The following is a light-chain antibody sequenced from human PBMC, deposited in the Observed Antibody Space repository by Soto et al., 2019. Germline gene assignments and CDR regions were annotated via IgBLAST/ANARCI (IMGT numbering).Light chain of an antibody. CDR3: AAWDNGLNGYV. V-gene: IGLV1-44*01. J-gene: IGLJ1*01. CDR1: SSNIGGNT. CDR2: SNN. Sequence: QSVLTQPPSASGAPGQRVTIYCSGSSSNIGGNTVNWFQQLPGTAPKLLIYSNNQRPSAVPDRFSASKSGTSASLAISGLQSEDEADYYCAAWDNGLNGYVFGAGTKLTVL.